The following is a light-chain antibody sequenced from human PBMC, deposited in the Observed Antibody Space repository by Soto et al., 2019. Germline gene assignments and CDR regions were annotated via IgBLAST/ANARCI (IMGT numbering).Light chain of an antibody. J-gene: IGKJ1*01. CDR3: QQSYSAPWT. CDR1: QSISTY. V-gene: IGKV1-39*01. Sequence: DIQMTQSPSSLAASVGARVTITCRASQSISTYLNWYQQKPGKAPKVLIFDASRLQSGVASRFSGSGSGTDFTLTINSLQPEDSATYYCQQSYSAPWTFGQGTKVQVK. CDR2: DAS.